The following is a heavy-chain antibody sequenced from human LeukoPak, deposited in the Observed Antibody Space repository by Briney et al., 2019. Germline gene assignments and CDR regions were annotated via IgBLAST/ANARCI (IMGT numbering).Heavy chain of an antibody. J-gene: IGHJ4*02. CDR2: ISSSSSTI. Sequence: GGSLRLSCAASGFTFSSYSMNWVRQAPGKGLEWVSYISSSSSTIYYADSVKGRFTISRDNAKNSLYLQMNSLRAEDTAVYYCARGGYKTDYWGQGTQVTVSS. CDR3: ARGGYKTDY. CDR1: GFTFSSYS. V-gene: IGHV3-48*01. D-gene: IGHD5-24*01.